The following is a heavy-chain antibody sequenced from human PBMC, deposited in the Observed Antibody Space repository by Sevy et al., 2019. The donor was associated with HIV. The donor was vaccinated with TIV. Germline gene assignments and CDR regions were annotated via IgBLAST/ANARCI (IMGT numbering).Heavy chain of an antibody. J-gene: IGHJ4*01. CDR1: GFTFGNHA. D-gene: IGHD2-8*01. V-gene: IGHV3-30*04. Sequence: GGSLRLPCAASGFTFGNHAIHWVRQAPGKGLEWVAIISFDGRNEHYADSVKGRFTISRDNSKNTVYLQMTRLRTEDTAVYYCARDRCTDGVCFRSGYFDYWGQGTLVTVSS. CDR3: ARDRCTDGVCFRSGYFDY. CDR2: ISFDGRNE.